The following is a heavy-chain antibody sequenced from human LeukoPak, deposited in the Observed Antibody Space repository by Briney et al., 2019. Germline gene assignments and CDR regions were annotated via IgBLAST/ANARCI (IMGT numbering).Heavy chain of an antibody. Sequence: SETLSLTCTVSGGSISSGGYYWSWIRQHPGKGLEWIGYIYYSGSTYYNPSLKSRVTISVDTSKNQFSLKLSSVTAADTAVYYCARDAPDYGDYGRDAWGQGTLVTVSS. CDR2: IYYSGST. J-gene: IGHJ5*02. V-gene: IGHV4-31*03. CDR1: GGSISSGGYY. D-gene: IGHD4-17*01. CDR3: ARDAPDYGDYGRDA.